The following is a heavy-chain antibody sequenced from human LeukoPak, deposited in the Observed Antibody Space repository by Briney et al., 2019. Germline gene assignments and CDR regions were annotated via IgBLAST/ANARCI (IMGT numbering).Heavy chain of an antibody. D-gene: IGHD3-16*01. J-gene: IGHJ6*02. CDR2: ISGSGGST. V-gene: IGHV3-23*01. Sequence: GGSLRLSCAASGFTFSNYDMIWVRQAPGKGLEWVSIISGSGGSTYYADSVKGRFTISRDNSKNTQYLQMNSLRAEDTAVYYCATSWGPDTSTSRWGRDGVDVWGQGTTVTVSS. CDR1: GFTFSNYD. CDR3: ATSWGPDTSTSRWGRDGVDV.